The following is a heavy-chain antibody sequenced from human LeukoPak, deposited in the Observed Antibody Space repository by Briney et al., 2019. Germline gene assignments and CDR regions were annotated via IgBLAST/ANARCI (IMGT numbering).Heavy chain of an antibody. CDR3: ARDAGSRGMDV. CDR2: ISYDGSNK. J-gene: IGHJ6*02. V-gene: IGHV3-30-3*01. CDR1: GLTFSSYA. Sequence: GGSLRLSCAASGLTFSSYAMHWGPQAPGKGLEWVAVISYDGSNKYYADSVKGRFTISRDNSKNTLYLQMNSLRAEDTAVYYCARDAGSRGMDVWGQGTTVTVSS.